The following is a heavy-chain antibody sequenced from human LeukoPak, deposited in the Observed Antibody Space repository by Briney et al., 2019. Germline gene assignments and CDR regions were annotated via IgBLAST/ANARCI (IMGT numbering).Heavy chain of an antibody. CDR3: ARGHITMVRGVMDWFDP. CDR2: IYYSGST. V-gene: IGHV4-59*12. D-gene: IGHD3-10*01. Sequence: SETLSLTCTVSGGSISSYYWSWIRQPPGKGLEWIGYIYYSGSTNYNPSLKSRVTISVDTSKNQFSLKLSSVTAADTAVYYCARGHITMVRGVMDWFDPWGQGTLVTVSS. CDR1: GGSISSYY. J-gene: IGHJ5*02.